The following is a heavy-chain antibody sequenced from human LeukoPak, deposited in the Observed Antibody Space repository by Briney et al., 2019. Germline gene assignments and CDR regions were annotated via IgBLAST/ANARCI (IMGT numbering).Heavy chain of an antibody. Sequence: GGSLRLSCAASEFTFSDDYMSWIRQAPGKGLEWVSYISSSGSTIYYADSVTGRFTISRDNAKNSLYLPMNILRAEDTAVYYCARDPHQLITIFGVVTPPPDYWGQGTLVTVSS. J-gene: IGHJ4*02. D-gene: IGHD3-3*01. V-gene: IGHV3-11*01. CDR3: ARDPHQLITIFGVVTPPPDY. CDR2: ISSSGSTI. CDR1: EFTFSDDY.